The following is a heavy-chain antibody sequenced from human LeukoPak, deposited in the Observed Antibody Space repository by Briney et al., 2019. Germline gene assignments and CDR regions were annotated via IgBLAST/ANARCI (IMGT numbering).Heavy chain of an antibody. CDR2: TYYRSKWYN. CDR1: GDTVSNNSAA. CDR3: ALSRVGGGYYFDY. Sequence: SQTLSLTCAISGDTVSNNSAAWNWIRQPPSRGLEWLGRTYYRSKWYNEYAVSVKSRVTINPDTSKNQFSLHLNSVTPEDTAVYYCALSRVGGGYYFDYWGQGTLVTVSS. D-gene: IGHD1-26*01. J-gene: IGHJ4*02. V-gene: IGHV6-1*01.